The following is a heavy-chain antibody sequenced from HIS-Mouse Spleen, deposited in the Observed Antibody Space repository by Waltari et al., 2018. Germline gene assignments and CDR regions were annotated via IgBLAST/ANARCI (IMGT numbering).Heavy chain of an antibody. CDR2: YYSGST. CDR1: GGSITRYY. V-gene: IGHV4-59*01. J-gene: IGHJ2*01. Sequence: QVQLQESGPGLVKPSETLSLTCTFSGGSITRYYWRWIRQPPGKGLEWIGYYSGSTNYNPSLKSRVTISVDTSKNQFSLKLSSVTAADTAVYYCARASRDLLLPRYFDLWGRGTLVTVSS. CDR3: ARASRDLLLPRYFDL.